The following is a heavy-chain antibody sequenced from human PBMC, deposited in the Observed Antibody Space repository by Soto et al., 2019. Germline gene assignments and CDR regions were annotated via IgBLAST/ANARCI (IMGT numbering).Heavy chain of an antibody. V-gene: IGHV3-30*18. CDR1: GFTFGSYG. Sequence: GGSLRLSCAASGFTFGSYGMHWVRQAPGKGLEWVAVISYDGSNKYYADSVRGRFAISRDNSNNMLYPQMNSLRAEDTAVYYCANIRNVVYAHNAYWGQGTLVTVSS. CDR3: ANIRNVVYAHNAY. CDR2: ISYDGSNK. D-gene: IGHD2-8*02. J-gene: IGHJ4*02.